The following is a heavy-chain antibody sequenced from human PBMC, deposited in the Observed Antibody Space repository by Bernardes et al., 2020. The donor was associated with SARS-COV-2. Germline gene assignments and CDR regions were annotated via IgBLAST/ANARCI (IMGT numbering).Heavy chain of an antibody. J-gene: IGHJ4*02. V-gene: IGHV3-23*01. Sequence: GGSLRLSCAASGFSFTTYAMSGVRQAPGKGLAWVSLISDSGATTFYADSVRGRFTISRDNSKNTLYLQMNSLRAEDTAVYYCARRYCSSTTCSRGENYFDYWGQGTLVTVSS. CDR1: GFSFTTYA. CDR2: ISDSGATT. CDR3: ARRYCSSTTCSRGENYFDY. D-gene: IGHD2-2*01.